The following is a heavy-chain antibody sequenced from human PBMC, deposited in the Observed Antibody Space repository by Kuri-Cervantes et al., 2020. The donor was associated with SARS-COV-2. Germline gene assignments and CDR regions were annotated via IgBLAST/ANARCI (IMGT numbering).Heavy chain of an antibody. CDR3: ACSQDDLLVDAFDI. CDR2: ISYDGSNK. Sequence: GGSLRLSCAASGFTFSSYAMHWVRQAPGKGPEWVAVISYDGSNKYYADSVKGRFTISRDNSKNTLYLQMNSLRAEDTAVYYCACSQDDLLVDAFDIWGQGTMVTVSS. D-gene: IGHD2-15*01. J-gene: IGHJ3*02. V-gene: IGHV3-30-3*01. CDR1: GFTFSSYA.